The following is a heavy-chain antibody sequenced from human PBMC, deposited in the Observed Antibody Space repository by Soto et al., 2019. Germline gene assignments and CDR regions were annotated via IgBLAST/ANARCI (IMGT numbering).Heavy chain of an antibody. CDR3: ARGLSDDYGDYLDY. J-gene: IGHJ4*02. CDR2: INHSGST. Sequence: QVQLQQCGAGLLKPSETLSLTCAVYGGSFSGYYWSWIRQPPGKGLEWIGEINHSGSTNYNPSLNSRVTISVDTSKNQFSLKLSSVTAADTAVYYCARGLSDDYGDYLDYWGQGTLVTVSS. CDR1: GGSFSGYY. V-gene: IGHV4-34*01. D-gene: IGHD4-17*01.